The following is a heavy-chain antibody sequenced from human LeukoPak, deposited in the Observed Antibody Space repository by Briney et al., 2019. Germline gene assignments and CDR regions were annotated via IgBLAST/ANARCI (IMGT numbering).Heavy chain of an antibody. J-gene: IGHJ6*03. CDR2: IRYDGSNK. CDR1: GFTFSSYG. Sequence: GGSLRLSCAASGFTFSSYGMHWVRQAPGKGLEWVAFIRYDGSNKYYADSVKGRFTISRDNSKSTLYLQMNSLRAEDTAVYYCAKDPRLSGYDHYYYYMDVWGKGTTVTISS. CDR3: AKDPRLSGYDHYYYYMDV. V-gene: IGHV3-30*02. D-gene: IGHD5-12*01.